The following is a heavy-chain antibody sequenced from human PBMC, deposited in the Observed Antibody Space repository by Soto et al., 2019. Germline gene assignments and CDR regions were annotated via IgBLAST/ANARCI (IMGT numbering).Heavy chain of an antibody. J-gene: IGHJ4*02. CDR3: ARESEDLTSNFDY. CDR2: ISSTTNYI. V-gene: IGHV3-21*06. CDR1: GYTFTRYS. Sequence: PGGSLRLSCAASGYTFTRYSMNWVRQAPGKGLEWVSSISSTTNYIYYGDSMKGRFTISRDNAKNSLYLEMNSLRAEDTAVYYCARESEDLTSNFDYWGQGTLVTVSS.